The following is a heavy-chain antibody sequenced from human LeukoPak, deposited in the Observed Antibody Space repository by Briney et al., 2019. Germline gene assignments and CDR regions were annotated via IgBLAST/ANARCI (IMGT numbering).Heavy chain of an antibody. V-gene: IGHV4-4*07. CDR2: IYTSGNT. Sequence: SETLSLTCTVSGGSISNYYWSWIRQPAGKGLEWIGRIYTSGNTNYNPSLKSRVTMSVDTSKNQFFLKLNSVTAADTAVYYCARXXXLQRGGGLDIWGQGTMIX. CDR3: ARXXXLQRGGGLDI. J-gene: IGHJ3*02. D-gene: IGHD5-24*01. CDR1: GGSISNYY.